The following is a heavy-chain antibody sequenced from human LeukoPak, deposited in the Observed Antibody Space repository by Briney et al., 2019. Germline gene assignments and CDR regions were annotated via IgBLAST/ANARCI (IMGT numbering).Heavy chain of an antibody. CDR1: YX. D-gene: IGHD1-26*01. J-gene: IGHJ4*02. CDR3: ARGRSGSPGRY. V-gene: IGHV4-34*01. CDR2: INHSGST. Sequence: YXWSWIRQPPGKGLEWIGEINHSGSTNYNPSLKSRVTISVDTSKNQFSLKLSSVTAADTAVYYCARGRSGSPGRYWGQGTLVTVSS.